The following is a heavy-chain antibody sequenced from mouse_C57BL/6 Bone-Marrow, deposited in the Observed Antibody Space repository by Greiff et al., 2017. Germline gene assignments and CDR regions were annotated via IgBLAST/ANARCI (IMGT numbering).Heavy chain of an antibody. D-gene: IGHD4-1*01. V-gene: IGHV1-69*01. CDR2: IDPSDSYT. J-gene: IGHJ3*01. CDR3: ARGDWDVRFAY. CDR1: GYTFTSYW. Sequence: QVQLQQPGAELVMPGASVKLSCKASGYTFTSYWMHWVKQRPGQGLEWIGEIDPSDSYTNYNQKFKGKSTLTVDKSSSTAYMQLSSLTSEDSAVYYCARGDWDVRFAYWGQGTLVTVSA.